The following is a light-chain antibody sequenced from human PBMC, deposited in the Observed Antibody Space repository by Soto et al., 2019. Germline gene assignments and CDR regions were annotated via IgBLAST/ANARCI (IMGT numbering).Light chain of an antibody. CDR3: HQSYDIPT. CDR1: QNINSY. CDR2: AAS. V-gene: IGKV1-39*01. Sequence: DIQMTQSPSSLSASVGDRVTITWRARQNINSYLNWYQQKPGKAPKLLIYAASSLQSGVPSRFSGSGSGTDFTLTVSSLQTEDFATYYCHQSYDIPTFGQGTRLEIK. J-gene: IGKJ5*01.